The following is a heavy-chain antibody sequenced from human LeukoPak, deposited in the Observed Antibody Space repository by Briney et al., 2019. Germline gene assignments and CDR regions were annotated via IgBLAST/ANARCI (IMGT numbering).Heavy chain of an antibody. D-gene: IGHD2-2*01. J-gene: IGHJ3*02. V-gene: IGHV4-31*03. CDR2: IYYSGST. Sequence: KASETLSLTCTVSGGSISSGGYYWSWIRQHPGKGLEWIGYIYYSGSTYYNPSLKSRVTISVDTSKNQFSLKLSSVTAADTAVYYCARDMPVNKRNRAFDIWGQGTMVTVSS. CDR3: ARDMPVNKRNRAFDI. CDR1: GGSISSGGYY.